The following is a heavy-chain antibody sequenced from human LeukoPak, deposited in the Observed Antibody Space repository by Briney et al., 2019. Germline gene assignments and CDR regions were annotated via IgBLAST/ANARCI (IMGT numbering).Heavy chain of an antibody. J-gene: IGHJ4*02. CDR1: GYTFTSYY. V-gene: IGHV1-46*01. CDR2: INPSGGST. Sequence: ASVKVSCKASGYTFTSYYMHWVRQAPGQGLEWMGIINPSGGSTSYAQKFQGRVTMTRDTSTCTVYMELSSLRSEDTAVYYCARRMATNNGLDYWGQGALVTVSS. D-gene: IGHD5-24*01. CDR3: ARRMATNNGLDY.